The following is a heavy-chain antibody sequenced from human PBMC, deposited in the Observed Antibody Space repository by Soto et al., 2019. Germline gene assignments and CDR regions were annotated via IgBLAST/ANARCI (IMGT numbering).Heavy chain of an antibody. J-gene: IGHJ5*02. D-gene: IGHD3-10*01. CDR2: ITPVFGTT. CDR1: GGTFSSYV. Sequence: QVQLVQSGPEVKKPGSSVKLSCKASGGTFSSYVFSWVRQAPGQGLEWMGRITPVFGTTRYAQKFQGRVTISADESTTTIYVELSSLKSEDTGMYYCGRGFPSDLWGQGTLVTVSS. CDR3: GRGFPSDL. V-gene: IGHV1-69*18.